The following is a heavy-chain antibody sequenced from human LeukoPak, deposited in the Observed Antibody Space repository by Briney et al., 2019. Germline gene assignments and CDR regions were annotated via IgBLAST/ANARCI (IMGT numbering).Heavy chain of an antibody. V-gene: IGHV1-2*04. CDR1: GYTFTGYY. CDR2: INPNSGGT. Sequence: ASVKVSCKASGYTFTGYYMHWVRQAPGQGLEWMGWINPNSGGTNYAQKFQGWVTMTRDTSISTAYMELSRLRSDDMAVYYCARAKRGYSYGEYYFDYWGQGTLVTVSS. CDR3: ARAKRGYSYGEYYFDY. J-gene: IGHJ4*02. D-gene: IGHD5-18*01.